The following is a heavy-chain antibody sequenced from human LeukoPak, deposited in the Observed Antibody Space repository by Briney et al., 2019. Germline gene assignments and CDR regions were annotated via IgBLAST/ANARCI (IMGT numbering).Heavy chain of an antibody. V-gene: IGHV3-23*01. CDR2: ISGSGGST. J-gene: IGHJ4*02. CDR3: ARDDSIYSSGWYPDY. Sequence: GGSLRLSCAASGFTFSSYAMSWVRQAPGKGLEWVSAISGSGGSTYYADSVKGRFTISRDNSKNTLYLQMNSLRAEDTAVYYCARDDSIYSSGWYPDYWGQGTLVTVSS. D-gene: IGHD6-19*01. CDR1: GFTFSSYA.